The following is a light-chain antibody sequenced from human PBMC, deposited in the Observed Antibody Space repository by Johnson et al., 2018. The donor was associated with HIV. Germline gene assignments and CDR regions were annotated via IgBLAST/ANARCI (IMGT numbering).Light chain of an antibody. CDR1: SSNIGNNY. CDR3: GTWDSSLNAYV. V-gene: IGLV1-51*01. Sequence: QSLLTQPPSVSAAPGQKVTISCSGSSSNIGNNYVYWYQQVPGTAPRLLIYDTIKRHSGIPDRFSGSKSGTSATLGITGLQTGDEADYYCGTWDSSLNAYVFGAATKVAVL. J-gene: IGLJ1*01. CDR2: DTI.